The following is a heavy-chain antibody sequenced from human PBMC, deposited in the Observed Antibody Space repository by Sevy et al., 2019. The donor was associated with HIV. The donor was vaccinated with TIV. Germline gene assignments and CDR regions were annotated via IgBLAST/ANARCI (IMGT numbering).Heavy chain of an antibody. J-gene: IGHJ4*02. CDR3: ARGGILVEGDDRTTPFDF. Sequence: GGSLRLPCSVSGFTFNTYSFHWVRQAPGMGLEWVSVISSDGVNKYYADSVRGRFTISRDNSKSTLYLQMNNLRAGDTGVYYCARGGILVEGDDRTTPFDFWGQGTLVTVSS. CDR1: GFTFNTYS. CDR2: ISSDGVNK. V-gene: IGHV3-30-3*01. D-gene: IGHD2-15*01.